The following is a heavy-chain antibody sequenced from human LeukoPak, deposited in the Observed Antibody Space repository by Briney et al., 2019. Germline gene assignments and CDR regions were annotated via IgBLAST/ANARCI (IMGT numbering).Heavy chain of an antibody. D-gene: IGHD2-15*01. J-gene: IGHJ3*02. CDR2: IKQDGSEK. CDR1: GFTFSSYW. CDR3: ARIGYCSGGSCLIGAFDI. V-gene: IGHV3-7*01. Sequence: GGSLRLSCAASGFTFSSYWMSWVRQAPGKGLEWVANIKQDGSEKYYVDSVKGRFTISRGNAKNSLYMKMNSLRAEDTAVYYCARIGYCSGGSCLIGAFDIWGQGTMVTVSS.